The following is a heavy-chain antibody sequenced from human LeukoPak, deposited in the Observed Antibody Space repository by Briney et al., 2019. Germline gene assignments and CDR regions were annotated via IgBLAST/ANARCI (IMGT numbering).Heavy chain of an antibody. D-gene: IGHD6-6*01. J-gene: IGHJ4*02. CDR1: GFTFGDYA. CDR2: IRSKAYGGTT. Sequence: GGSLRLSCTASGFTFGDYAMSWVRQAPGKGLEWVGFIRSKAYGGTTEYAASVKGRFTISRDDSKSIAYLQMNSLKTEDTAVYYCTRVANIAARQGYWGQGTLVTVSS. V-gene: IGHV3-49*04. CDR3: TRVANIAARQGY.